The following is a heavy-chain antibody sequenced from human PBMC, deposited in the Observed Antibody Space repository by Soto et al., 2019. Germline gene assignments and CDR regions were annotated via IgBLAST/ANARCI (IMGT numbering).Heavy chain of an antibody. V-gene: IGHV1-18*01. CDR2: ISAYNGNT. D-gene: IGHD2-15*01. J-gene: IGHJ6*02. CDR3: ARQVEFDIVVVVAATRYYGMDV. Sequence: GESLKISCKASGYTFTSYGISWVRQAPGQGLEWMGWISAYNGNTNYAQKLQGRVTMTTDTSTSTAYMELRSLRSDDTAVYYCARQVEFDIVVVVAATRYYGMDVWGQGTTVTVSS. CDR1: GYTFTSYG.